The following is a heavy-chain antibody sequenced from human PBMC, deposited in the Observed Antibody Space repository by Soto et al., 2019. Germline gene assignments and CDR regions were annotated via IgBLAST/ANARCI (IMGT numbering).Heavy chain of an antibody. J-gene: IGHJ4*02. CDR2: INHSGST. D-gene: IGHD3-3*01. CDR3: AKRPGIFGVVDY. Sequence: SETLCLTCAVYGGSFSGYDWSWIRQPPGKGLKWIGEINHSGSTNYNPSLKSRVTISVDTSKNQFSLKLSSVTAADTAVYYCAKRPGIFGVVDYWGQGTLVTVSS. V-gene: IGHV4-34*01. CDR1: GGSFSGYD.